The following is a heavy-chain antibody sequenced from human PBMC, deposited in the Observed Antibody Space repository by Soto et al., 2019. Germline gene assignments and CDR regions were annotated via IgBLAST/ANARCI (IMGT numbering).Heavy chain of an antibody. CDR1: GFTFSSYA. V-gene: IGHV3-23*01. CDR2: ISGSGGST. CDR3: AKDRDGYNWVFDY. D-gene: IGHD5-12*01. Sequence: LRLSCAASGFTFSSYAMSWVRQAPGKGLEWVSAISGSGGSTYYADSVKGRFTISRDNSKNTLYLQMNSLRAEDTAVYYCAKDRDGYNWVFDYWGQGTLVTVSS. J-gene: IGHJ4*02.